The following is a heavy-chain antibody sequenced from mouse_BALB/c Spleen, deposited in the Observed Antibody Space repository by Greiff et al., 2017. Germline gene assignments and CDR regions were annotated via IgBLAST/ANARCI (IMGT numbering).Heavy chain of an antibody. CDR2: INPSTGYT. Sequence: VQLQQSGAELAKPGASVKMSCKASGYTFTSYWMHWVKQRPGQGLEWIGYINPSTGYTEYNQKFKDKATLTADKSSSTAYMQLSSLTSEDSAVYYCARDSTMIKNYYAMDYWGQGTSVTVSS. V-gene: IGHV1-7*01. D-gene: IGHD2-4*01. J-gene: IGHJ4*01. CDR1: GYTFTSYW. CDR3: ARDSTMIKNYYAMDY.